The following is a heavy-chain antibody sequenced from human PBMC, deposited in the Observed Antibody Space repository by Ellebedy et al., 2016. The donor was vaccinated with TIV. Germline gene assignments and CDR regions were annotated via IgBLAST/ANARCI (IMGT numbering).Heavy chain of an antibody. Sequence: GGSLRLXXTASGFTFSSYVMGWVRQAPGKGLKWVSGISRSGDSTYYADSVKGRFTISRDNPKNTLYLQMNSLRAEDTAVYYCAKDRDDDGDYVFDSWGQGILVTVSS. CDR2: ISRSGDST. V-gene: IGHV3-23*01. J-gene: IGHJ4*02. D-gene: IGHD4-17*01. CDR1: GFTFSSYV. CDR3: AKDRDDDGDYVFDS.